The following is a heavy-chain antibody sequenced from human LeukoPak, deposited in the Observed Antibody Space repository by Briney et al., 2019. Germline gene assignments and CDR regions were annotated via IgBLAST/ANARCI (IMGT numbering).Heavy chain of an antibody. CDR1: GYTFTGYY. J-gene: IGHJ4*02. CDR3: AREPRFERPGPDSSGYYWADSGDY. Sequence: ASVKVSCKASGYTFTGYYMHWVRQAPGQGLEWMGRINPNSGGTNYAQKFQGRVTMTRDTYISTAYMELSRLRSDDTAVYYCAREPRFERPGPDSSGYYWADSGDYWGQGTLVTVSS. D-gene: IGHD3-22*01. CDR2: INPNSGGT. V-gene: IGHV1-2*06.